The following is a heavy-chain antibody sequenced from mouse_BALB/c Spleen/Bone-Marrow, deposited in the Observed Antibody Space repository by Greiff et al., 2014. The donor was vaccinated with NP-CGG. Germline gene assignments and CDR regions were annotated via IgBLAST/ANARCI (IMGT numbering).Heavy chain of an antibody. J-gene: IGHJ3*01. CDR2: IDPANGNT. CDR3: AAYYYGSSQFAY. Sequence: VQLKESRAELVKPGASVKLSCTASGFNIKDTYMHWVKQRPEQGLEWIGRIDPANGNTKYDPKFQGKATITADTSSNTAYLQLSSLTSEDTAVYYCAAYYYGSSQFAYWGQGTLVTVSA. D-gene: IGHD1-1*01. CDR1: GFNIKDTY. V-gene: IGHV14-3*02.